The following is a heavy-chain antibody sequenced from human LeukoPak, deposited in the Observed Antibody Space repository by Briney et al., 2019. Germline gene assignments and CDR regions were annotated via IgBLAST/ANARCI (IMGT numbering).Heavy chain of an antibody. Sequence: ASVNVSCKASGYTFTSYYMHWVRQAPGQGLEWMGIINPSGGSTSYAQKFQGRVTMTRDTSTSTVYMELSSLRSEDTAVYYCARDNDLDSSSAASFDYWGQGTLVTVSS. CDR1: GYTFTSYY. CDR3: ARDNDLDSSSAASFDY. V-gene: IGHV1-46*01. J-gene: IGHJ4*02. CDR2: INPSGGST. D-gene: IGHD6-6*01.